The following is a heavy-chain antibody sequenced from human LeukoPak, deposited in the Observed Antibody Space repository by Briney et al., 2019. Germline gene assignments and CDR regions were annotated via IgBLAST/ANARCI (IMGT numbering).Heavy chain of an antibody. J-gene: IGHJ6*02. Sequence: PSETLSLTCTVSGGSISSGGYYWSWIRQPPGKGLEWIGSIYYSGSTYYNPSLKSRVTISVDTSKNQFSLKLSSVTAADTAVYYCAASFSSGWWGAFLDYGMDVWGQGTTVTVSS. CDR1: GGSISSGGYY. V-gene: IGHV4-39*01. D-gene: IGHD6-19*01. CDR3: AASFSSGWWGAFLDYGMDV. CDR2: IYYSGST.